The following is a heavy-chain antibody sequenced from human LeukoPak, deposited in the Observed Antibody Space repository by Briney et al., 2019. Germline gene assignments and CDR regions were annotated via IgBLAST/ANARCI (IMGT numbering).Heavy chain of an antibody. CDR1: GDSFSGYF. CDR3: ARGRLQLWSFPLPYNHYAIDV. CDR2: SNHFGST. V-gene: IGHV4-34*01. J-gene: IGHJ6*02. Sequence: SETLSLTCAVSGDSFSGYFWTWLRQPPGKGLEWIGESNHFGSTNYNPSLNSRVTISVDTSKKQFSLNVRSVTDADTAVYFCARGRLQLWSFPLPYNHYAIDVWGQGTTVTVSS. D-gene: IGHD5-18*01.